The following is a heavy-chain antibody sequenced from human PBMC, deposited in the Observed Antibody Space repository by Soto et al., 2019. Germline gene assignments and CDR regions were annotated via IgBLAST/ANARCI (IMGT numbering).Heavy chain of an antibody. CDR1: GFTFSSYW. CDR3: VREPCYCSGGSCYYSRGAYNCFDP. V-gene: IGHV3-7*01. CDR2: IKQDGSEK. Sequence: EVQLVESGGGLVQPGGSLRLSCAASGFTFSSYWMSWVRKAAGKGLEWVANIKQDGSEKYYVASVKGRYTISRDNAKNSLYLQKNSLRAEDTAVYYRVREPCYCSGGSCYYSRGAYNCFDPWGEGTLVTFSS. D-gene: IGHD2-15*01. J-gene: IGHJ5*02.